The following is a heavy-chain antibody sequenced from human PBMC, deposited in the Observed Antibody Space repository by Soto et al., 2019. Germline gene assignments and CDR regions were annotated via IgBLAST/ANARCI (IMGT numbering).Heavy chain of an antibody. D-gene: IGHD6-13*01. CDR3: ARGYYTSWYWFDR. CDR2: IYYIGST. Sequence: QVQLQESGPGLVKPSETLSLTCTVSVSGGSVSTGVHYWSWIRQPPGKGLEWIGYIYYIGSTNYNPSLKSRVTISVDTSKNQFSLKLTSVTAADTAVYYCARGYYTSWYWFDRWVRGTLVTVSS. J-gene: IGHJ2*01. CDR1: GGSVSTGVHY. V-gene: IGHV4-61*08.